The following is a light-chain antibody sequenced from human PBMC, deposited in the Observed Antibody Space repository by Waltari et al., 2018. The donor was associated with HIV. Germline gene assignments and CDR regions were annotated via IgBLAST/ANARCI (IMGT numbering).Light chain of an antibody. CDR1: RSAGGNCHY. CDR3: CSYAGSSTFV. CDR2: DVT. V-gene: IGLV2-23*02. J-gene: IGLJ2*01. Sequence: QSALTQPAPVSGSPGQSLTISCPGTRSAGGNCHYVAWNHQHPGKAPPLSVSDVTKRPSGVSNRFSGSKSGNTASLTISGLQAEDEADYYCCSYAGSSTFVFGGGTKLTVL.